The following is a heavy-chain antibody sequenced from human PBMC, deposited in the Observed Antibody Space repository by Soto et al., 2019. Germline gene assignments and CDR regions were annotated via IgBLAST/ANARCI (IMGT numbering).Heavy chain of an antibody. CDR1: GFTFSASS. CDR3: ARDSSSPGDYYGMDV. J-gene: IGHJ6*02. CDR2: IDSSSIYI. V-gene: IGHV3-21*01. D-gene: IGHD3-10*01. Sequence: PGGSRRLSCAASGFTFSASSMNWVRQAPGKGLEWVSSIDSSSIYIYYADSVKGRFTISRDNAKNSLYLQMNSLRAEDTAVYYCARDSSSPGDYYGMDVWGQGTTVTVSS.